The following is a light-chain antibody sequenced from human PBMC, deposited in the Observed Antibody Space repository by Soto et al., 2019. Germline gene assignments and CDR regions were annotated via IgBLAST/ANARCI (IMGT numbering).Light chain of an antibody. J-gene: IGKJ2*01. CDR2: GAS. CDR1: QSVSSN. V-gene: IGKV3-15*01. Sequence: EIVLTQSPDTLSLSPGEGATLSCRASQSVSSNLVWYQHRPGQAPRLLIYGASTRATGIPARFSGSGSGTEFTLTISSLQSEDVAVYYCQQYDNWPPYTFGQGTKVDIK. CDR3: QQYDNWPPYT.